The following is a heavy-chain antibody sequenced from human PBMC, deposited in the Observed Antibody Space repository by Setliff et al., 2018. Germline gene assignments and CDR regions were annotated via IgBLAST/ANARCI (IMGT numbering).Heavy chain of an antibody. CDR2: INPSGGNT. D-gene: IGHD4-4*01. CDR3: ARADYIRYFYMDA. J-gene: IGHJ6*03. CDR1: GYTFTIYY. V-gene: IGHV1-46*01. Sequence: GPVKVSCKASGYTFTIYYMHWVRQAPGQGLEWMGIINPSGGNTNYAQKFQGRVTMTSDTSTSTVYMELSSLRSEDTALYYCARADYIRYFYMDAWGKGTTVTVSS.